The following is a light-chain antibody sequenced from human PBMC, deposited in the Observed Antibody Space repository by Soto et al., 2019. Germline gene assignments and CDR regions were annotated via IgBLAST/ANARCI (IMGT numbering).Light chain of an antibody. CDR3: QQRSNWPPT. CDR1: QSVSSN. CDR2: DAY. J-gene: IGKJ5*01. V-gene: IGKV3-11*01. Sequence: ELVMTQSPATLSVSPGERATLSCRASQSVSSNLAWYQQKPGQATRLLIYDAYNRATGIPDRVSGSGSGTDVTLTINSLEPEDFAVYYCQQRSNWPPTFGQGTRLEIK.